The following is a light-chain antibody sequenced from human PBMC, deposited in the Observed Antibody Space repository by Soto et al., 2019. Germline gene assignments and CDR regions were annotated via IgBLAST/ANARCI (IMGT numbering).Light chain of an antibody. CDR2: DAS. J-gene: IGKJ3*01. Sequence: EIVLTQSPGTLSVSPGERVTLSCRASQSVSSNYLAWYQQRPGQAPRLLIFDASYRATGIPYRFSGSGSGTDFTVILSRREPEDFAVYYCQQDRNVPPQLTFGPGTKVDIK. CDR3: QQDRNVPPQLT. CDR1: QSVSSNY. V-gene: IGKV3-20*01.